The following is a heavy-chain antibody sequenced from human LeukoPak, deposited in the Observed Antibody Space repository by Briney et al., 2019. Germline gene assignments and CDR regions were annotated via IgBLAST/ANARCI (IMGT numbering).Heavy chain of an antibody. J-gene: IGHJ6*03. Sequence: GASVKVSCKASGYTFTSFYMHWVRQAPGQGFEWMGIINPTGGSTSYAQKFQGRVTMTRDMSTSTVYMELSSLRSEDTAMYYCAISGGYCSGGTCYPEYYYMDVWGKGTTVTVSS. CDR3: AISGGYCSGGTCYPEYYYMDV. D-gene: IGHD2-15*01. CDR1: GYTFTSFY. CDR2: INPTGGST. V-gene: IGHV1-46*01.